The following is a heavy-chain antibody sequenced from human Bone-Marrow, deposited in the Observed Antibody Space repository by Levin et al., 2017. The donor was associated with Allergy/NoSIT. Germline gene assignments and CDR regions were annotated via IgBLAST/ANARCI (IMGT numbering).Heavy chain of an antibody. CDR1: GYTFTGYY. CDR2: INPDSGGA. J-gene: IGHJ4*02. CDR3: VRESSGSYSRLFDH. V-gene: IGHV1-2*02. Sequence: RASVKVSCKASGYTFTGYYMYWVRQAPGQGLEWMGGINPDSGGANYAQKFQGRVTMTRDTSINTAYMELSRLRSDDTAVYYCVRESSGSYSRLFDHWGQGTLVTVSS. D-gene: IGHD1-26*01.